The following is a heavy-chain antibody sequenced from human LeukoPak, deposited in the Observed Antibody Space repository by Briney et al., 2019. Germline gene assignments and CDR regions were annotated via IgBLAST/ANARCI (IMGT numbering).Heavy chain of an antibody. V-gene: IGHV1-2*06. Sequence: ASVKVSCKTSGYTFTGYYMHWVRQAPGQGLEWMGRINPNSGDTNYAQKFQGRVTMTGDTSITTAYMELNSLRSDDTAVYYCARGASGSYYYGMDVWGQGTTVTVSS. CDR3: ARGASGSYYYGMDV. CDR1: GYTFTGYY. J-gene: IGHJ6*02. CDR2: INPNSGDT. D-gene: IGHD1-26*01.